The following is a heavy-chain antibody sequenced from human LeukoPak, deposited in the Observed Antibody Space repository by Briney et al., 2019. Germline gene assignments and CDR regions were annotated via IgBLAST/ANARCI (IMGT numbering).Heavy chain of an antibody. CDR2: ISYDGGKK. D-gene: IGHD5-18*01. CDR1: GFAFSNYA. Sequence: GRSLRLSCAASGFAFSNYAMHWVRQAPGMGLEWVAFISYDGGKKYYADTVKGRFTISRDNSKNTLYLQMNSLTAEDTAVYYCARADWVDRGTVNHYYGKDVWGQGTTATVSS. J-gene: IGHJ6*02. V-gene: IGHV3-30-3*01. CDR3: ARADWVDRGTVNHYYGKDV.